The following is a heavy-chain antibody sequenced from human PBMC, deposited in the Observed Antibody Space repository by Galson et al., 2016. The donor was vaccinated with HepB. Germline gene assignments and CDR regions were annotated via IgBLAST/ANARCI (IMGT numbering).Heavy chain of an antibody. CDR2: LSDNSDRT. D-gene: IGHD6-19*01. CDR1: GFTFSNYA. CDR3: AKDWYGSAVL. Sequence: SLRLSCAASGFTFSNYAMRWVRQAPGRGLESVSTLSDNSDRTYYADSVKGRFTISRDNSNNTLYLQMNSLRAEDTAVYYCAKDWYGSAVLWGQGTLVTVSS. J-gene: IGHJ4*02. V-gene: IGHV3-23*01.